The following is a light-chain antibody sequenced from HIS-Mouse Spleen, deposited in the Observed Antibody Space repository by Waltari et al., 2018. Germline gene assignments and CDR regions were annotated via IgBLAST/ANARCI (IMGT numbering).Light chain of an antibody. J-gene: IGLJ3*02. V-gene: IGLV2-23*01. CDR2: EGS. CDR1: SSYFGSYHL. CDR3: CSYAGSSTWV. Sequence: QSALTQPASVSGSPGQSITISCPGPSSYFGSYHLVSWYQQHPGKAPKLMIYEGSKRPSGVSNRFSGSKSGNTASLTISGLQAEDEADYYCCSYAGSSTWVFGGGTKLTVL.